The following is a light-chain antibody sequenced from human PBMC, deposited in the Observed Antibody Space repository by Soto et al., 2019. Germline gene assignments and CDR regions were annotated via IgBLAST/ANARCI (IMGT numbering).Light chain of an antibody. CDR2: GVT. CDR3: SSYAGSNIYV. V-gene: IGLV2-8*01. Sequence: QSALTQPPSASGSPGQSVTFSCTGTSSDGGRYNYVSWYQQHPGKAPKLLIYGVTQRPSGVPDRFSGSKSGNTASLTVSGLQDEDEGYYYCSSYAGSNIYVFGTGTKVTVL. J-gene: IGLJ1*01. CDR1: SSDGGRYNY.